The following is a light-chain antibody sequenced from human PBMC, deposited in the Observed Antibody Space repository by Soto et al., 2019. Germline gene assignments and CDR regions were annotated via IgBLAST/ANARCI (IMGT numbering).Light chain of an antibody. CDR3: HQCRTWPLT. Sequence: EIVMTQSPATLSVSPGEGATLSCKASQNVYNNLAWYQQRPGQPPRLLIYDASTRATGISARFSGSGYGTEFTLSFSSLQSEDFAVYFCHQCRTWPLTFGGGTKVEIK. V-gene: IGKV3-15*01. J-gene: IGKJ4*01. CDR2: DAS. CDR1: QNVYNN.